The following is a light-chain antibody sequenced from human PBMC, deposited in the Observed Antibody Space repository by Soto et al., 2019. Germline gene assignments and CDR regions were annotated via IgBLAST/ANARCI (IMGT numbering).Light chain of an antibody. J-gene: IGKJ1*01. CDR3: QQYVSSPWT. CDR1: QSVNNSY. Sequence: EIVLTQSPGTLSLSPGERATLSCRASQSVNNSYLAWYQQRPGQAPRLLIYGASTRATGIPDRFSGSGSGTDFTLTISGLEPEDFAVYFCQQYVSSPWTFGQGTKVEIK. CDR2: GAS. V-gene: IGKV3-20*01.